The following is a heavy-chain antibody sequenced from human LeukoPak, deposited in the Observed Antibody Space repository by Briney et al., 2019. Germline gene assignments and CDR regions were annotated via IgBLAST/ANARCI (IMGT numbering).Heavy chain of an antibody. V-gene: IGHV4-39*01. CDR2: IYYSGST. CDR1: GGSISSSSYY. J-gene: IGHJ4*02. Sequence: KPSETLSLTCTVSGGSISSSSYYWGWIRQPPGKGLERIGSIYYSGSTYYNPSLKSRVTISVDTSKNQFSLKLSSVTAADTAVYYCARSIDCGGDCYPEPIFDYWGQGTLVTVSS. CDR3: ARSIDCGGDCYPEPIFDY. D-gene: IGHD2-21*02.